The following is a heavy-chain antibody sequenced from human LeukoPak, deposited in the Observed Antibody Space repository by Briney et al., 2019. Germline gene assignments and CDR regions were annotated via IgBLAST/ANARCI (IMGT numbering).Heavy chain of an antibody. Sequence: ASVKVSCKASGGTFSSYAISWVRQAPGQGLEWMGGIIPIFGTANYAQKFQGRVTMTRDTSTSTVYMELSSLRSEDTAVYYCARERQLVLIGWGQGTLVTVSS. J-gene: IGHJ4*02. V-gene: IGHV1-69*05. CDR3: ARERQLVLIG. CDR1: GGTFSSYA. D-gene: IGHD6-6*01. CDR2: IIPIFGTA.